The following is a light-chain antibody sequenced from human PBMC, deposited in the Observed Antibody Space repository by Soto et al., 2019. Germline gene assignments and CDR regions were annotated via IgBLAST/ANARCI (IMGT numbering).Light chain of an antibody. CDR3: AAWDVSLVV. CDR1: SSNIGTNP. CDR2: SDN. Sequence: QSVLTQPPSASGTTGQRVTISCSGSSSNIGTNPVIWYQQLPGAAPKLLLYSDNQRPSGVPDRFSGSKSGTSASLAISGLQSADEADYFCAAWDVSLVVFGGGTKLTVL. J-gene: IGLJ2*01. V-gene: IGLV1-44*01.